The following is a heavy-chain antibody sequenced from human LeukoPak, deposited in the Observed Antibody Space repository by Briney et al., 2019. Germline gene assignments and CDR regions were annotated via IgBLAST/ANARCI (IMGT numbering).Heavy chain of an antibody. D-gene: IGHD1-26*01. CDR3: VTTMGAPYYFDS. Sequence: ASVKVSCKVSGYTFTDYYMHWVQQAPGKGLEWMGLVDPEDGETIYAEKFQGRVTITADTSTVTAYMDLSSLRSEDTAVYYCVTTMGAPYYFDSWGQGTLVTVSS. CDR2: VDPEDGET. CDR1: GYTFTDYY. V-gene: IGHV1-69-2*01. J-gene: IGHJ4*02.